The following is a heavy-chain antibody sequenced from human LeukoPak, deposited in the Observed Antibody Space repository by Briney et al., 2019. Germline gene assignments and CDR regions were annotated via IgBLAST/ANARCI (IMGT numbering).Heavy chain of an antibody. J-gene: IGHJ4*02. D-gene: IGHD3-10*01. CDR2: ISYDGSNK. CDR1: GFTFSSYA. CDR3: TRLRGVTDY. V-gene: IGHV3-30-3*01. Sequence: GGSLRHSCAASGFTFSSYAMHWVRQAPGKGLEWVAVISYDGSNKYYADSVKGRFTISRDNSKNTLYLQMNSLRAEDTAVYYCTRLRGVTDYWGQGTLVTVSS.